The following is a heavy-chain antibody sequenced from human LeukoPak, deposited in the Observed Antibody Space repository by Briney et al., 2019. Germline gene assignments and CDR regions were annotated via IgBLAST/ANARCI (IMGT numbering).Heavy chain of an antibody. J-gene: IGHJ4*02. CDR3: ARVGDYYDSSGLFDY. D-gene: IGHD3-22*01. V-gene: IGHV7-4-1*02. CDR1: GYTFTSYA. Sequence: ASVKVSCKASGYTFTSYAMNWVRQAPGQGLEWMGWINTNTGNPTYAQGFTGRFVFSLDTSISTAYLQISSLKAEDTAVYYCARVGDYYDSSGLFDYWGQGTLVTVSS. CDR2: INTNTGNP.